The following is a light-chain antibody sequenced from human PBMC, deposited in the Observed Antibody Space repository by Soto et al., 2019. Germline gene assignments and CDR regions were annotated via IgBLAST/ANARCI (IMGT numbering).Light chain of an antibody. CDR2: FDT. V-gene: IGLV3-21*04. CDR3: QVWDSGSAHVV. J-gene: IGLJ2*01. Sequence: YELTQPPSVSVAPGKTASISCGGNNIGSKGVHWYQHKPCQAPVLVIYFDTDLPPVIPERFSGSNSANLATLTISRVEAGYEADYYCQVWDSGSAHVVFGGGTNLTVL. CDR1: NIGSKG.